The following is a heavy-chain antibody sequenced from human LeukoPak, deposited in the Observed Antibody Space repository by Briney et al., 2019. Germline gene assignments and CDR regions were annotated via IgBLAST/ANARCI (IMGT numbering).Heavy chain of an antibody. CDR2: ISSSGTTT. D-gene: IGHD6-19*01. CDR1: GFSFSVYE. Sequence: PGGSLRLSRAASGFSFSVYEMHWVRQAPGKGLEWISDISSSGTTTYYADSVKGRFTISRDNAKNSLYLQMNSLRAEDTAVYYCTTRTVASNFDYWGQGTLVTVSS. J-gene: IGHJ4*02. V-gene: IGHV3-48*03. CDR3: TTRTVASNFDY.